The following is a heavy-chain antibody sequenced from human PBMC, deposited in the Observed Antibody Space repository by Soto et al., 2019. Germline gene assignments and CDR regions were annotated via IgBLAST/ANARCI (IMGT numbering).Heavy chain of an antibody. CDR1: GGSFSGDY. J-gene: IGHJ4*02. CDR2: INGRGST. V-gene: IGHV4-34*01. CDR3: ARQGDSTMAIFGY. D-gene: IGHD5-18*01. Sequence: SETLSLTCAVYGGSFSGDYWSWIRQPPGKGLEWIGEINGRGSTKYNPSLKSRVTMSVDPSKNQFSLKLTSVTAADTAVYYCARQGDSTMAIFGYWGQGALVTVSS.